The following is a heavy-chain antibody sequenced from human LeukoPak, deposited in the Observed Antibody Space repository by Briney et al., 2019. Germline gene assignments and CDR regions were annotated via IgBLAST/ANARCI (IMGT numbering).Heavy chain of an antibody. CDR1: GFTFSSYG. J-gene: IGHJ4*02. Sequence: GRSLRLSCAASGFTFSSYGVHWVRQAQGKGLEWVAVIWYDGSNKYYADSVKGRFTISRDNSKNTLYLQMNSLRAEDTAVYYCAKELPTYYYDSSGYSYYFDYWGQGTLVTVSS. V-gene: IGHV3-33*06. D-gene: IGHD3-22*01. CDR2: IWYDGSNK. CDR3: AKELPTYYYDSSGYSYYFDY.